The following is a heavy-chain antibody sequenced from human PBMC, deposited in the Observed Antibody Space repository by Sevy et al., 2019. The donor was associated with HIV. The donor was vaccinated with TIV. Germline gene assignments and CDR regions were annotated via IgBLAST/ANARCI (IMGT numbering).Heavy chain of an antibody. CDR1: GLALSDYY. CDR2: ISGGGATI. D-gene: IGHD3-10*01. Sequence: GGSLRLSCAASGLALSDYYMAWIRQAPGKGLEWVSYISGGGATIYYADSVKGRFTISRDNAKATLHLQMNSLRVDDTAGYFYARDPFHFLRGCFWGQGTQVTVSS. J-gene: IGHJ4*02. V-gene: IGHV3-11*01. CDR3: ARDPFHFLRGCF.